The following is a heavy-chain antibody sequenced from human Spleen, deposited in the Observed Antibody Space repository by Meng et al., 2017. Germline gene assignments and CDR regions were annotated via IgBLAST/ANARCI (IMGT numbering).Heavy chain of an antibody. CDR3: ARSPIDKYDLSALPLDY. Sequence: GGSLRLSCAASGFTFSNYVMHWVRQAPGKGLEWVAVISYDGSNKHYADSVKGRFTISRDNSKNTVFLQINSLRAEDTAVYYCARSPIDKYDLSALPLDYWGQGTLVTVSS. D-gene: IGHD3-22*01. CDR2: ISYDGSNK. V-gene: IGHV3-30*14. CDR1: GFTFSNYV. J-gene: IGHJ4*02.